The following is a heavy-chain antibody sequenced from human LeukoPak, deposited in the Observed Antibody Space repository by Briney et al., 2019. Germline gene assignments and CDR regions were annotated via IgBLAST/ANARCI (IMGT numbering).Heavy chain of an antibody. CDR2: IYYSGST. Sequence: SETLSLTCTVSGGSISSGYYWGWIRQLPGKGLEWIGSIYYSGSTYYNPSLKSRVSISVDTSKNQFSLSLSSVTAADTAAFYCARVGSSNWFDPWGQGTLVTVSS. V-gene: IGHV4-39*07. J-gene: IGHJ5*02. D-gene: IGHD1-26*01. CDR1: GGSISSGYY. CDR3: ARVGSSNWFDP.